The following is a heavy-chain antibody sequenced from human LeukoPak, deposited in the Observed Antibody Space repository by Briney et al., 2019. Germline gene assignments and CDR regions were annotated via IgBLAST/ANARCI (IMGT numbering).Heavy chain of an antibody. Sequence: GRSLRLSCAASGFTFDDYAMHWVRQAPGKGLEWVSGISWNSGSIGYADSVKGRFTISRDNAKNSLYLQMNSLRAEDTAVYYCAREGKWELPPPLDYWGQGTLVTVSS. V-gene: IGHV3-9*01. CDR2: ISWNSGSI. J-gene: IGHJ4*02. D-gene: IGHD1-26*01. CDR3: AREGKWELPPPLDY. CDR1: GFTFDDYA.